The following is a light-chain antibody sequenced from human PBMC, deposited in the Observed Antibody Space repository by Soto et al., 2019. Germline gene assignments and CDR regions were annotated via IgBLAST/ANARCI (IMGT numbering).Light chain of an antibody. J-gene: IGLJ2*01. CDR2: DVR. CDR3: SSYTSSSTVI. CDR1: SSDIGGYNY. Sequence: ALTQPASVSGSPGQSITISCTGTSSDIGGYNYISWYQQLPGKAPKFIIYDVRNRPSGVSNRFSGSRSGNTASLTISGLQAEDEADYYCSSYTSSSTVIFGGGTKLSVL. V-gene: IGLV2-14*01.